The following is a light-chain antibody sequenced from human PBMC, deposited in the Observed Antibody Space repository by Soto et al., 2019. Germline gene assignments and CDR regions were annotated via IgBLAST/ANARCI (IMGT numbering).Light chain of an antibody. CDR1: QTVRNNY. CDR3: QKYNDWPLT. J-gene: IGKJ5*01. CDR2: DAS. Sequence: EFVLTQSPGTLSLSPGERATLSCRASQTVRNNYLAWYQQKPGQAPRLLIYDASSRATGIPDRFSGSGSGTEFTLTISSLQSEDFAIYYCQKYNDWPLTFGQGTRLEIK. V-gene: IGKV3-20*01.